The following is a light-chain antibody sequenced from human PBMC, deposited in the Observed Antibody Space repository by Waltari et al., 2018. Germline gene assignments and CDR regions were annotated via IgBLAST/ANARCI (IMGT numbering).Light chain of an antibody. V-gene: IGKV1-39*01. CDR1: QSISSY. CDR2: AAS. Sequence: DIQMTQSPSSLSASVGDRVTITCRASQSISSYLNWYQQKPGKAPKLLIYAASSWQSGVPSRFSGSGSGTDFTLTISSLQPEDFATYYCQQSYSNPQTFGQGTKVEIK. CDR3: QQSYSNPQT. J-gene: IGKJ1*01.